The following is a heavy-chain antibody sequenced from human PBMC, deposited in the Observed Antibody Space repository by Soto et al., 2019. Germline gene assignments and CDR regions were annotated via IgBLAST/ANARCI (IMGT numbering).Heavy chain of an antibody. CDR2: IGTAGDT. V-gene: IGHV3-13*01. J-gene: IGHJ6*02. CDR1: GFTFSSYD. CDR3: ARGSVGATFGYYYYGMDV. Sequence: GGSLSLSCAASGFTFSSYDMHWVRQATGKGLEWVSAIGTAGDTYYPGSVKGRFTISRENAKNSLYLQMNSLRAEDTAVYYCARGSVGATFGYYYYGMDVWGQGTTVTVSS. D-gene: IGHD1-26*01.